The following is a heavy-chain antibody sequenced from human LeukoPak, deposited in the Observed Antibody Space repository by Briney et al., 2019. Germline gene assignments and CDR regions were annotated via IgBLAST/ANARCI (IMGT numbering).Heavy chain of an antibody. CDR1: GGSISSYY. V-gene: IGHV4-4*07. CDR2: IYTSGST. Sequence: PSETLSLTCTVSGGSISSYYWSWIRQPAGKGLEWIGRIYTSGSTNYNPSLKSRVTISVDTSKNHFSLKLSSVTAADTAVYYCARADVAVAGNAFDIWGQGTMVTVSS. D-gene: IGHD6-19*01. J-gene: IGHJ3*02. CDR3: ARADVAVAGNAFDI.